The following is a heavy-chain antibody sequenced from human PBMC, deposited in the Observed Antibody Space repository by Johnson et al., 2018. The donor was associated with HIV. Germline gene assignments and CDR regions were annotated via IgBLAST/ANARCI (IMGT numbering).Heavy chain of an antibody. V-gene: IGHV3-66*02. J-gene: IGHJ3*02. CDR1: GFTVSSNY. CDR3: ARAGGYSYGAPYDAFDI. CDR2: IQSGGAT. Sequence: VKLVESGGGVVQPGGSLRLSCAASGFTVSSNYMSWVRQATGKGLGWVSVIQSGGATYYADPVQGRFTISRDISKNTLYLQMNSLRAEDTALYYCARAGGYSYGAPYDAFDIWGQGTKVTVSS. D-gene: IGHD5-18*01.